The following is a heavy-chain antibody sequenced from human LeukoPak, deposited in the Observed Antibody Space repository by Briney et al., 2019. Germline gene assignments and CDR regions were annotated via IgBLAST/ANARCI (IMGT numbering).Heavy chain of an antibody. Sequence: SETLSLTCTVSGGSTSSYYWSWIRRPPGKGLEWIGYIYYSGSTNYNPSLKSRVTISVDTSKNQFSLKLSSVTAADTAVYYCARANYYDSSGYFDYWGQGTLVTVSS. CDR1: GGSTSSYY. D-gene: IGHD3-22*01. CDR3: ARANYYDSSGYFDY. CDR2: IYYSGST. J-gene: IGHJ4*02. V-gene: IGHV4-59*01.